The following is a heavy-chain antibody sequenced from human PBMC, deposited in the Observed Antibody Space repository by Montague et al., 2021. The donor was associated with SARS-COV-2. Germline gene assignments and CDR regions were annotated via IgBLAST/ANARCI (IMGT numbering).Heavy chain of an antibody. CDR3: ARVGRGGSWYEIAFDT. CDR2: IYNSGST. CDR1: GGSISRYY. V-gene: IGHV4-59*01. D-gene: IGHD6-13*01. J-gene: IGHJ3*02. Sequence: SETLSLTCTVSGGSISRYYWTWIRQPPGKGLEWIGYIYNSGSTNYNPSLTSRVTISVDTSKNQFSLKLSSVAAADTAVYYCARVGRGGSWYEIAFDTGGKGTMVTVPS.